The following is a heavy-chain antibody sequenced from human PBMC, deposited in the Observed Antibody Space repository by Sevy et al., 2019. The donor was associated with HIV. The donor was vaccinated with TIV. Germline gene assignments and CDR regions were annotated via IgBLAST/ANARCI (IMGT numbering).Heavy chain of an antibody. Sequence: GGSLRLSCAASGFTFSSYWMHWVRQAPGKGLVWVSRINSDGSSTSYAHSVKGRFTISRDNAKNTLYLQMNSLRAEDTAVYYCARGYDSSGYYLDGAFDIWGQGTMVTVSS. D-gene: IGHD3-22*01. J-gene: IGHJ3*02. CDR3: ARGYDSSGYYLDGAFDI. V-gene: IGHV3-74*01. CDR1: GFTFSSYW. CDR2: INSDGSST.